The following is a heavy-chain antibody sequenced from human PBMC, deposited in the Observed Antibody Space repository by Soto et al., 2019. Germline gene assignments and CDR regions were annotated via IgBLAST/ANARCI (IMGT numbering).Heavy chain of an antibody. D-gene: IGHD3-10*01. CDR1: GGSISSGGYY. CDR3: ARAPTMVPGVMRWIDP. CDR2: IYYSGST. V-gene: IGHV4-31*03. J-gene: IGHJ5*02. Sequence: QVQLQESGPGLVKPSQTLSLTCTVSGGSISSGGYYWSWIRQHPGKGLEWIGYIYYSGSTYYNPSLKSRLTISVDTSKNLFYLKLSSVTAADTAVYYCARAPTMVPGVMRWIDPWGQGTLVTVSS.